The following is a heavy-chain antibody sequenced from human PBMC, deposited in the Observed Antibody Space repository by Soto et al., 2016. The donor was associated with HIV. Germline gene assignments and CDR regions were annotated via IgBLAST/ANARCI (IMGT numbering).Heavy chain of an antibody. CDR3: ARDSPYYDSRVFDY. D-gene: IGHD3-22*01. J-gene: IGHJ4*02. V-gene: IGHV1-8*03. Sequence: QVQLVQSGTELKKPGSSVKVSCKISGGAFNNHAFGWVRQAPGQGLEWMGWMNPNSGNTGYAQKFQGRVTVTRNTSISTAYMELSRLRSEDTAVYYCARDSPYYDSRVFDYWGQGTLVTVSS. CDR2: MNPNSGNT. CDR1: GGAFNNHA.